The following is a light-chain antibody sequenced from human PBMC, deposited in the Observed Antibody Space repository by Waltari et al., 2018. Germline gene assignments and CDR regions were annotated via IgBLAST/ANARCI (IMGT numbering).Light chain of an antibody. CDR2: TAS. CDR1: ESISNW. Sequence: DIQMTQSPSTLSASVGDSVTITCRASESISNWLAWYQQKPRKAPRLLIYTASISQDGVPSRFTGSGSGTEFTLTISSLQPDDFAVYYCQQYNSYPWTFGQGTKVEI. J-gene: IGKJ1*01. CDR3: QQYNSYPWT. V-gene: IGKV1-5*03.